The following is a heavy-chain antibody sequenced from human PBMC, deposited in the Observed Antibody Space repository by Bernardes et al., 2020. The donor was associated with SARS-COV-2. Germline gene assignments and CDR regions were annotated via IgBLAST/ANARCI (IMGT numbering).Heavy chain of an antibody. V-gene: IGHV3-23*01. J-gene: IGHJ4*02. D-gene: IGHD2-2*01. CDR2: ISGIRGDT. CDR3: AKNISPCSSSTCYPYYFDS. Sequence: SLRLSCAASGFSLRSYAVSWVRLAPGKGLEWVSGISGIRGDTFYTDSVKGRFTISRDDSKNTLSLQMNSLRTEDTAVYYCAKNISPCSSSTCYPYYFDSWGQGTLVTVSS. CDR1: GFSLRSYA.